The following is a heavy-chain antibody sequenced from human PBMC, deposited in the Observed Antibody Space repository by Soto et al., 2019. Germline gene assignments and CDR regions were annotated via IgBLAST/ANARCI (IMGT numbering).Heavy chain of an antibody. D-gene: IGHD3-3*02. V-gene: IGHV4-59*02. J-gene: IGHJ6*02. Sequence: SETLSLTCSVFGASVNSYYWSWIRQSPGGGLEWIGHIFNSGTIHYNPSLKSRVTMSVDSSKNQVSLKMNSVTAADTAIYYCGRDLLATASARWYFYYGLDVWGQGTAVTVSS. CDR1: GASVNSYY. CDR3: GRDLLATASARWYFYYGLDV. CDR2: IFNSGTI.